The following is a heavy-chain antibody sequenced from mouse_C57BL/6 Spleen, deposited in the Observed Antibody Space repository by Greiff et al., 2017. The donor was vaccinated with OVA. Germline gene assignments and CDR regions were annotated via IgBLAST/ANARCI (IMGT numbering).Heavy chain of an antibody. Sequence: EVKLVESGGGLVQPGGSMKLSCVASGFTFSNYWMNWVRQSPEKGLEWVAQIRLKSDNYATHYAESVKGRFTISSDDSKSRVYLQMNNLWAEDTGIYYCTAYYSNSFAYWGQGTLVTVSA. D-gene: IGHD2-5*01. CDR2: IRLKSDNYAT. CDR1: GFTFSNYW. V-gene: IGHV6-3*01. CDR3: TAYYSNSFAY. J-gene: IGHJ3*01.